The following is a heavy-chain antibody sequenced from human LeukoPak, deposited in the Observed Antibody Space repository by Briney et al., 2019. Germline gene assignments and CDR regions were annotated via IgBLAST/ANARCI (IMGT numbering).Heavy chain of an antibody. Sequence: PVGSLRLSCAASGFTFSSYGMHWVRQAPGKGLEWVAFIRYDGSNKYYADSVKGRFTISRDNSRNTLYLQMNSLRAEDTAVYYCAKESLRFSDPPFDPWGQGTLVTVSS. CDR2: IRYDGSNK. CDR1: GFTFSSYG. V-gene: IGHV3-30*02. J-gene: IGHJ5*02. D-gene: IGHD3-3*01. CDR3: AKESLRFSDPPFDP.